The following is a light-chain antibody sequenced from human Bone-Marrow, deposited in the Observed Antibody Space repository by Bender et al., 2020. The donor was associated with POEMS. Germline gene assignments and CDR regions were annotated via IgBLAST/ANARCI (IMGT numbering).Light chain of an antibody. CDR2: DVS. V-gene: IGLV2-14*01. CDR3: CSYAVGRSYV. CDR1: SSDVGGYNY. J-gene: IGLJ1*01. Sequence: QSALTQPASVSGSPGQSITISCTGTSSDVGGYNYASWYQQHPGKAPKLMIYDVSIRPSGVSNRFSGSKSGNTASLTISGLQAEDEADYYCCSYAVGRSYVFGTGTKVTVL.